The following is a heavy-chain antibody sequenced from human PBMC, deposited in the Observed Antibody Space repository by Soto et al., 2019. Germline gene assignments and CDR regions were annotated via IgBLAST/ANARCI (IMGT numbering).Heavy chain of an antibody. V-gene: IGHV3-48*01. D-gene: IGHD6-19*01. Sequence: EVQLVESGGDLVQPGGSLRLSCAASGFTFSSYSMIWVRQPPGRGLECISYIESGGDVIFQTDSVRGRFTISRDNAKNSLYLQMNSLRGEDTAVYYCARRTSGWYSDYWGLGTLVTVSS. CDR2: IESGGDVI. J-gene: IGHJ4*02. CDR3: ARRTSGWYSDY. CDR1: GFTFSSYS.